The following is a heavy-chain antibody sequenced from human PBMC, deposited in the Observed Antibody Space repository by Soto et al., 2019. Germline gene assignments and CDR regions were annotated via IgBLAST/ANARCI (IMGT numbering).Heavy chain of an antibody. J-gene: IGHJ4*02. CDR2: IYYSGST. CDR3: ARFGTIRRLDY. V-gene: IGHV4-39*01. D-gene: IGHD1-1*01. CDR1: GGSISSSSYY. Sequence: SETLSLTCTVSGGSISSSSYYWGWIRQPPGKGLEWIGSIYYSGSTYYNPSLKSRVTISVDTSKNQFSLKLSSVTAADTAVYYCARFGTIRRLDYWGQGTLVTVSS.